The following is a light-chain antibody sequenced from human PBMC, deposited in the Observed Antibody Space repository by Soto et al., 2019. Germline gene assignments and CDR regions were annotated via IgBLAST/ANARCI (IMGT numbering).Light chain of an antibody. J-gene: IGKJ1*01. CDR3: QQYNNWWT. CDR2: GAS. Sequence: EIVMTQSPATLSVSPGERATLSCRASQSVSNNLVWYQKKPGQAPRLLIYGASTRATGIPARFSGSGSGTEFTLTISSLQSEDLAFYYCQQYNNWWTFGQGTRVDIK. V-gene: IGKV3-15*01. CDR1: QSVSNN.